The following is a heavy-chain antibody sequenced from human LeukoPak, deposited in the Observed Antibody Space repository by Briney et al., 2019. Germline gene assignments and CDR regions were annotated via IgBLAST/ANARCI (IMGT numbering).Heavy chain of an antibody. J-gene: IGHJ3*01. V-gene: IGHV4-39*01. D-gene: IGHD2-15*01. Sequence: SETLSLTCTVSGDSISTSSYYWGWIRQPPGKGLEWIGSVYYSGSTYHNPSLKSRVTISVDTSKHQFSLNLSSVTAADTAVYYCASHSYCSGGSCYSNPDAFDFWGQGTMVTVSS. CDR2: VYYSGST. CDR1: GDSISTSSYY. CDR3: ASHSYCSGGSCYSNPDAFDF.